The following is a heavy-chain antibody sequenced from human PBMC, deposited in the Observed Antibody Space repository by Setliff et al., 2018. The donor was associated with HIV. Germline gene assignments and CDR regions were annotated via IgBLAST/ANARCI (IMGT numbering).Heavy chain of an antibody. CDR1: GFTFSIYG. D-gene: IGHD2-15*01. V-gene: IGHV3-23*01. Sequence: PGGSLRLSCAASGFTFSIYGMSWVRQAPGKGLEWVSAISGSGGSTYYADPVKGRFVISREKSKSTLYLQMNSLRAEDTAVYYCTTGFSTRLFPERGGDYWGQGALVTVSS. CDR2: ISGSGGST. CDR3: TTGFSTRLFPERGGDY. J-gene: IGHJ4*02.